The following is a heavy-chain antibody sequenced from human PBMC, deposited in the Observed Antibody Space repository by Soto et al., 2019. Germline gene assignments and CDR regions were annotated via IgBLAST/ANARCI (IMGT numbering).Heavy chain of an antibody. J-gene: IGHJ5*02. V-gene: IGHV4-31*03. CDR1: GGSISSGGYY. CDR2: IYYSGST. CDR3: ARVGGINWFDP. D-gene: IGHD1-20*01. Sequence: QVQLQESGPGLVKPSQTLSLTCTVSGGSISSGGYYWSWIRQHPGKGLEWIGYIYYSGSTYYNPSLKXRXTXSXXTSKNQCSLKLSSVTAAYTAVYYCARVGGINWFDPWGQGTLVTVSS.